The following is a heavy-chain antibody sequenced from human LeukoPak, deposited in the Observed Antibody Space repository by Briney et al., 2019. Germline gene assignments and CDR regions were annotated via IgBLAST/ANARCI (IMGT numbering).Heavy chain of an antibody. CDR2: IYTSGST. Sequence: SSETLSLTCTVSGGSISSYYWSWIRQPAGKGLEWIGRIYTSGSTNYNPSLKSRVTMSVDTSKNQFSLKLSSVTAADTAVYYCARVSWELPQPYYYYMDVWGKGTTVTVSS. CDR3: ARVSWELPQPYYYYMDV. D-gene: IGHD1-26*01. CDR1: GGSISSYY. V-gene: IGHV4-4*07. J-gene: IGHJ6*03.